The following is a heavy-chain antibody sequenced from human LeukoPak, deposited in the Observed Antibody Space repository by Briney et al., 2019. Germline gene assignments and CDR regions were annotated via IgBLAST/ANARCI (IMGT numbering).Heavy chain of an antibody. D-gene: IGHD2-2*01. CDR1: EFSFSSYS. Sequence: GGSLRLSCEASEFSFSSYSLNWVRQAPGKGLEWVASISSSSSFIYYADSVKGRFTVSRDNAKNSLSLQMNSLRAEDTAVYYCARDPSTSQYYYYYYMDVWGKGTTVTVSS. J-gene: IGHJ6*03. V-gene: IGHV3-21*01. CDR3: ARDPSTSQYYYYYYMDV. CDR2: ISSSSSFI.